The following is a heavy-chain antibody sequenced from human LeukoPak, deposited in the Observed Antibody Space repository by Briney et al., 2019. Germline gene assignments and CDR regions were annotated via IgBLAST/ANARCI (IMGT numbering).Heavy chain of an antibody. CDR1: GFTFSSYS. Sequence: GGSLRLSCAASGFTFSSYSMNWVRQAPGKGLEWVSYISTSSSTRYYTDSVKGRFTISRDNAKNSLYLQTNSLRAEDTALYYCARADCSSTNCYAGFDYWGQGTLVTVSS. J-gene: IGHJ4*02. CDR3: ARADCSSTNCYAGFDY. V-gene: IGHV3-48*01. CDR2: ISTSSSTR. D-gene: IGHD2-2*01.